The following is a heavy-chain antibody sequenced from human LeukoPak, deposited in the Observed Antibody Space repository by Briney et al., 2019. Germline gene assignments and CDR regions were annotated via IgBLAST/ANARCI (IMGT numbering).Heavy chain of an antibody. V-gene: IGHV3-21*01. J-gene: IGHJ4*02. D-gene: IGHD3-10*01. Sequence: GGSLRLSCAASGFTFSSYAINWVRQAPGKGLEWVSSISASGGSTYYADSVKGRFTISRDNAKNSLYLQMNSLRAEDTAVYYCARDRSPGNFDYWGQGTLVTVSS. CDR3: ARDRSPGNFDY. CDR1: GFTFSSYA. CDR2: ISASGGST.